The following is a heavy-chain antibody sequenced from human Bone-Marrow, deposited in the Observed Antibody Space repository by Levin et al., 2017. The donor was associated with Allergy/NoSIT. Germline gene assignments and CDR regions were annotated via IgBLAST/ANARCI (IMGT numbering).Heavy chain of an antibody. D-gene: IGHD2-21*01. CDR3: AKLRHCKEINECFHR. J-gene: IGHJ1*01. V-gene: IGHV3-30*18. CDR1: EIPFSSFG. Sequence: GESLKISCVASEIPFSSFGMHWVRQAPGKGLEWLAIISFDGNQVDYADSVKGRFTISRDNSKNTLVLQMNRLRSEDTAVYYCAKLRHCKEINECFHRWGQGTQVSVSS. CDR2: ISFDGNQV.